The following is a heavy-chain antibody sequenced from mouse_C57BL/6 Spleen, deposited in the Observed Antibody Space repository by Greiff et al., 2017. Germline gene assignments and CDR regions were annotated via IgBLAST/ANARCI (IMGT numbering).Heavy chain of an antibody. V-gene: IGHV5-2*01. CDR1: EYEFPSHD. Sequence: VQLKESGGGLVQPGESLKLSCESNEYEFPSHDMSWVRKTPEKRLELVAAINSDGGSTYYPDTMERRCIISRDNTKKTLYLQMSRLRSEYTALYYCARQTGGKGWYFDVWGTGTTVTVSS. D-gene: IGHD4-1*01. J-gene: IGHJ1*03. CDR3: ARQTGGKGWYFDV. CDR2: INSDGGST.